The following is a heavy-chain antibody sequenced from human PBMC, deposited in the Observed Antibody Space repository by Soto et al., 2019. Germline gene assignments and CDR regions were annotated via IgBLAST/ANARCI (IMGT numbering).Heavy chain of an antibody. V-gene: IGHV3-72*01. Sequence: PGGSLRLSCAASGFTFSSYGMHWVRQAPGKGLEWVGRTRNKANSYTTEYAASVKGRFTISRDDSKNSLYLQMNSLKTEDTAVYYCASRMTTDFDYWGQGTLVTVSS. J-gene: IGHJ4*02. D-gene: IGHD4-4*01. CDR3: ASRMTTDFDY. CDR2: TRNKANSYTT. CDR1: GFTFSSYG.